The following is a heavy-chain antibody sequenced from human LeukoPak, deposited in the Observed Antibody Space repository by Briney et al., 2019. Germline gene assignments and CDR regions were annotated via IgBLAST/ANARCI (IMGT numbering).Heavy chain of an antibody. CDR1: GYTLTELS. Sequence: GASVKVSCKVSGYTLTELSMHWVRQATGQGLEWMGWMNPNSGNTGYAQKFQGRVTMTRNTSISTAYMELSSLRSEDTAVYYCAQNYYGSGSYLNWGQGTLVTVSS. D-gene: IGHD3-10*01. J-gene: IGHJ4*02. CDR2: MNPNSGNT. V-gene: IGHV1-8*01. CDR3: AQNYYGSGSYLN.